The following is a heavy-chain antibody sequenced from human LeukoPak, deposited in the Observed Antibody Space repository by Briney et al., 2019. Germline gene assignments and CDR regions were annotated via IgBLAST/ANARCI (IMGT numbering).Heavy chain of an antibody. CDR3: ARVAWPYYCDP. J-gene: IGHJ5*02. Sequence: GVSLTLTCAASGCTFNNYWKNWVRQPPGKGLEWVANIKDDGSEKYYLDSVKGRYTISRDNAKNSLYLQMNGLRAEYTAVYYCARVAWPYYCDPWGQGTLVTVSS. V-gene: IGHV3-7*01. CDR1: GCTFNNYW. D-gene: IGHD2/OR15-2a*01. CDR2: IKDDGSEK.